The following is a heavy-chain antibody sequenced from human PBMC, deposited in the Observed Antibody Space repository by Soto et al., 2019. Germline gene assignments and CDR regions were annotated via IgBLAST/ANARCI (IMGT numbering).Heavy chain of an antibody. Sequence: SETLSLTCAVSGGSISSGRYSWSWIRQPPGKGLEWIGYIYHSGSTYYNPSLKSRVTISVDGSKNQFSLKLSSVTAADTAVYYCARGRLEAFDIWGQGTMVTVSS. CDR1: GGSISSGRYS. V-gene: IGHV4-30-2*01. J-gene: IGHJ3*02. CDR2: IYHSGST. CDR3: ARGRLEAFDI.